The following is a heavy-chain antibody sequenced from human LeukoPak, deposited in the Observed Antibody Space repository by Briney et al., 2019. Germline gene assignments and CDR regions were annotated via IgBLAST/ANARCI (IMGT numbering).Heavy chain of an antibody. Sequence: SETLSLTCDVYGGSFSGYYWSWIRQPPGKGLEWIGEINHSGSTNYNPSLKSRVTRSVDTSKNQFSLKLSSVTAADTAVYYCARGPRRGIQLWFLNTIDYWGQGTLVTVSS. V-gene: IGHV4-34*01. CDR1: GGSFSGYY. CDR2: INHSGST. CDR3: ARGPRRGIQLWFLNTIDY. J-gene: IGHJ4*02. D-gene: IGHD5-18*01.